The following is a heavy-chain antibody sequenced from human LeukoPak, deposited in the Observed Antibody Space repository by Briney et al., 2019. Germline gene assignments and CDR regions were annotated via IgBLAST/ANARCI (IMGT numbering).Heavy chain of an antibody. J-gene: IGHJ5*02. CDR1: GGTFSSYA. D-gene: IGHD3-22*01. Sequence: SVKVSCKASGGTFSSYAISWVRQAPGQGLQWMGRIISIFGTANYAQKFQGRGTITTDESTSTAYMELSSLRSEDTAVNYCAREYDSSGYSPNNWFDPSGQGTLVTVSS. CDR2: IISIFGTA. CDR3: AREYDSSGYSPNNWFDP. V-gene: IGHV1-69*05.